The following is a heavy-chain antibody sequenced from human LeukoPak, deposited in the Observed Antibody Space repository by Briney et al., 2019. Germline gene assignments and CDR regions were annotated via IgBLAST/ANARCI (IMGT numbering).Heavy chain of an antibody. CDR3: ARLSYHHTLSVGPFDP. Sequence: SETLSLTCTVSGGSISSYYWSWIRQPPGKGLEWIGYIYYSGSTNYNPSLKSRVTISVDTSKNQFSLKLSSVTAADTAVYYCARLSYHHTLSVGPFDPWGQGTLVTVSS. D-gene: IGHD1-14*01. V-gene: IGHV4-59*01. CDR2: IYYSGST. J-gene: IGHJ5*02. CDR1: GGSISSYY.